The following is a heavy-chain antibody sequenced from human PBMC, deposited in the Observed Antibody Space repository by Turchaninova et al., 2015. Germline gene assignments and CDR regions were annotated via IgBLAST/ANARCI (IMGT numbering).Heavy chain of an antibody. CDR3: AADKYLSSPAGD. Sequence: VPLVESGGGLVQPGGSLRLTCVASGLTFSNYWMTWVRQAPGKGLGWVDNLNPEGREGYYGDVMIGGFTISKNNSKQSWYLQMGNPKAEDSAVYYCAADKYLSSPAGDWGQGTLVTVSS. V-gene: IGHV3-7*03. CDR2: LNPEGREG. CDR1: GLTFSNYW. J-gene: IGHJ4*02. D-gene: IGHD2/OR15-2a*01.